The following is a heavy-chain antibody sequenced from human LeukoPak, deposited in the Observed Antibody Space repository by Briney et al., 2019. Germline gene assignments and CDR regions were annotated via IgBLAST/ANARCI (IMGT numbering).Heavy chain of an antibody. Sequence: GASLRLSCEASDLTFSGYIMNWVRLAPGRGLEWVSSISHSSNYKYYADSVKGRFTISRDNAMNSLYLQMNSLRAEDTAVYYCARGLRSCNSASCHPTWFDPWGQGNLVTVSS. J-gene: IGHJ5*02. CDR2: ISHSSNYK. CDR1: DLTFSGYI. V-gene: IGHV3-21*01. CDR3: ARGLRSCNSASCHPTWFDP. D-gene: IGHD2-2*01.